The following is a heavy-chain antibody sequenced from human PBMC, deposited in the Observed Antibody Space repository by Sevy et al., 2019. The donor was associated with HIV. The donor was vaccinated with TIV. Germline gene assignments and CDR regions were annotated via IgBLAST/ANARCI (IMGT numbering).Heavy chain of an antibody. D-gene: IGHD3-10*01. CDR2: ISGSGGST. CDR1: GFTFSSYA. Sequence: GGSLRLSCAASGFTFSSYAMSWVRQAPGKGLEWVSAISGSGGSTYYADSVKGRFTISRDNSKNTRYLQMISLRAEYTAVYYWAKDGEYYGSGRGDYWGQGTLVTVSS. J-gene: IGHJ4*02. CDR3: AKDGEYYGSGRGDY. V-gene: IGHV3-23*01.